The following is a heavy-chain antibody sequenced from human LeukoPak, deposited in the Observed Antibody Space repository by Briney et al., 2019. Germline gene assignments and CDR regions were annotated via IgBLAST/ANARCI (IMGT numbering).Heavy chain of an antibody. D-gene: IGHD3-9*01. V-gene: IGHV4-34*01. CDR2: INHSGST. J-gene: IGHJ4*02. Sequence: PSETLSLTCAVYGGSFSGYYWSWIRQPPGKGLEWIGEINHSGSTNYNPSLKSRVTISVDTSKNQFSLKLSSVTAADTAVYYCARVAPHLRYFDWLPYYFDYWGQGTLVTVSS. CDR1: GGSFSGYY. CDR3: ARVAPHLRYFDWLPYYFDY.